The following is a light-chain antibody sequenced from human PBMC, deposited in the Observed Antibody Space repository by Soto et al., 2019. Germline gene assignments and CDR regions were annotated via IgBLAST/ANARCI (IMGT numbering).Light chain of an antibody. Sequence: QSVLTQPPSASGTPGQRVTMSCSGSSSNIGRNTVKWYQHLPGTAPKLLIYRDIQPPSGVPDRFSGSKSGTSASLAISGLQSEDEANYYCAAWDDSLNGVIFGGGTQLTVL. CDR1: SSNIGRNT. V-gene: IGLV1-44*01. J-gene: IGLJ2*01. CDR2: RDI. CDR3: AAWDDSLNGVI.